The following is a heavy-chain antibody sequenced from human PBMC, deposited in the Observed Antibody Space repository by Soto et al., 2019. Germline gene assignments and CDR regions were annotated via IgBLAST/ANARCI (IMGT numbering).Heavy chain of an antibody. J-gene: IGHJ4*02. CDR2: IYYSGST. D-gene: IGHD3-16*01. CDR3: ARNKITGTVDY. V-gene: IGHV4-30-4*01. Sequence: TLSLTCTVSGGSISSGDYYWSWIRQPPGKGLEWIGYIYYSGSTYYNPSLKSRVTISVDTSKNQFSLKLSSVTAADTAVYYCARNKITGTVDYWGQGTLVTVSS. CDR1: GGSISSGDYY.